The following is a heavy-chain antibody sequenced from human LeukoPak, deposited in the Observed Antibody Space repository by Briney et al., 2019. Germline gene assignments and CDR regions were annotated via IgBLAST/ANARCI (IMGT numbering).Heavy chain of an antibody. CDR2: ISSSSSYI. V-gene: IGHV3-21*04. Sequence: GGSLRLSCEASGFSFTSYEMNWVRQAPGKGLEWVSSISSSSSYIYYTDSVKGRFTISRDNAKNSLYLQMNSLKTEDTAVYYCTSSPTSYYMDVWGKGTTVTVSS. CDR1: GFSFTSYE. CDR3: TSSPTSYYMDV. J-gene: IGHJ6*03. D-gene: IGHD3-16*01.